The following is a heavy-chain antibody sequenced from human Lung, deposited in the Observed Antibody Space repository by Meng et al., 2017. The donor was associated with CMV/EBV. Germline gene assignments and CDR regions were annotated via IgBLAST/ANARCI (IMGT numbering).Heavy chain of an antibody. Sequence: QLQRQGSGPGLVKPSETLSLTCTVSGGSISSSSYYWAWICQPPGEGLEWIGSVVYSGTTYYTSSLKSRVSISVDTSKNQFSLKLSSVTAADTAVYYCARHHHSPTFDYWGQGTLVTVSS. D-gene: IGHD1-14*01. J-gene: IGHJ4*02. CDR2: VVYSGTT. CDR1: GGSISSSSYY. V-gene: IGHV4-39*01. CDR3: ARHHHSPTFDY.